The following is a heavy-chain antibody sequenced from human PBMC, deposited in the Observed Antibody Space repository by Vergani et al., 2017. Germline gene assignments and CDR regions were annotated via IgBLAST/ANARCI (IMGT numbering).Heavy chain of an antibody. CDR2: IKSKTDGGTT. CDR3: TTDLLLWFGGGSGGMDV. V-gene: IGHV3-15*01. Sequence: EVQLVESGGGLVKPGGSLRLSCAASGFTFSNAWMSWVRQAPGKGLEWVGRIKSKTDGGTTDYAAPVKGRFTISRDDSNNTLYLQMNSLKTEDTAVYYCTTDLLLWFGGGSGGMDVWGQGTTVTVSS. CDR1: GFTFSNAW. D-gene: IGHD3-10*01. J-gene: IGHJ6*02.